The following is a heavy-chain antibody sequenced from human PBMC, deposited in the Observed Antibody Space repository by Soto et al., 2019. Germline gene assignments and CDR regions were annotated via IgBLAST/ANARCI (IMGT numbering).Heavy chain of an antibody. CDR2: IIPIFGTA. J-gene: IGHJ6*02. D-gene: IGHD4-4*01. CDR3: ASAVTTDYYYYYGMDV. V-gene: IGHV1-69*13. CDR1: GGTFSSYA. Sequence: SVKVSCKASGGTFSSYAISWVLQAPGQGLEWMGGIIPIFGTANYAQKFQGRVTITADESTSTAYMELSSLRSEDTAVYYCASAVTTDYYYYYGMDVWGQGTTVTVSS.